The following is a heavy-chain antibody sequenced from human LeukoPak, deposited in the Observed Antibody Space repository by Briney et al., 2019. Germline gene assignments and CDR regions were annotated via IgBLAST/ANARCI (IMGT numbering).Heavy chain of an antibody. V-gene: IGHV1-2*02. J-gene: IGHJ5*02. Sequence: ASVKVSCKASGYTFTGYYMHWVRQAPGQGLEWMGWINPNSGSTNYAQKFQGRVTMTRDTSISTAYMELSRLRSDDTAVYYCATVTSSSWGNWFDPWGQGTLVTVSS. CDR2: INPNSGST. D-gene: IGHD6-13*01. CDR3: ATVTSSSWGNWFDP. CDR1: GYTFTGYY.